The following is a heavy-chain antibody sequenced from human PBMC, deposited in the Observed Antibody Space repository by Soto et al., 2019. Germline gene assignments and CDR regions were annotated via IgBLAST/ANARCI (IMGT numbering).Heavy chain of an antibody. CDR2: IYSGGST. J-gene: IGHJ1*01. V-gene: IGHV3-53*01. CDR3: ARDRVESGYPEYFQH. D-gene: IGHD3-22*01. CDR1: GFTVSSNY. Sequence: EVQLVESGGGLIQPGGSLRLSCAASGFTVSSNYMSWVRQAPGKGLEWVSVIYSGGSTYYADSVKGRFTISRDNSKNTLYLQMNSLRAEDTALYYCARDRVESGYPEYFQHWGQGTLVTVSS.